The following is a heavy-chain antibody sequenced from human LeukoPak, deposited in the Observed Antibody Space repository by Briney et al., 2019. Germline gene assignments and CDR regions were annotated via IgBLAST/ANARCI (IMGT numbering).Heavy chain of an antibody. CDR2: ISGSGGST. D-gene: IGHD2-15*01. Sequence: GGPLRLSCAASGFTFSSYAMSWVRQAPGKGLEWVSAISGSGGSTYYADSVKGRFTISRDNSRNTMYLQMNSLRVEDAAVYYCAKAPVTSCRGAFCYPFDSWGQGTLVTVSS. CDR3: AKAPVTSCRGAFCYPFDS. CDR1: GFTFSSYA. J-gene: IGHJ4*02. V-gene: IGHV3-23*01.